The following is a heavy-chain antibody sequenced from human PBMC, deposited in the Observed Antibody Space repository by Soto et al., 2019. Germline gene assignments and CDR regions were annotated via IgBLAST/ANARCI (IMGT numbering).Heavy chain of an antibody. CDR2: IDASGSYT. D-gene: IGHD5-12*01. CDR3: VGGYSGFGYPLYDP. Sequence: PGESLKISCQGSGFSFTNYWINWVRQMPGKGLEWMGRIDASGSYTDYSPSFQGHVTFSTDKSISTAFLQWSSLRASDTAIYYCVGGYSGFGYPLYDPWGQGALVTVSS. V-gene: IGHV5-10-1*01. J-gene: IGHJ5*02. CDR1: GFSFTNYW.